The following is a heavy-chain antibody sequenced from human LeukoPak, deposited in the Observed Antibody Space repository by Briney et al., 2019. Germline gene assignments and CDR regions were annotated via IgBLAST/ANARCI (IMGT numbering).Heavy chain of an antibody. CDR1: GYTFTGYG. CDR2: ISAYNGNT. CDR3: ARVARSHGSAYSGYAAHGDY. J-gene: IGHJ4*02. V-gene: IGHV1-18*01. D-gene: IGHD5-12*01. Sequence: GASVTVSCKASGYTFTGYGISWVRQAPGQGLEWMGWISAYNGNTNYAQKLQGRVTMTTDTSTSTAYMELRSLRSDDTAVYYCARVARSHGSAYSGYAAHGDYWGQGTLVTVSS.